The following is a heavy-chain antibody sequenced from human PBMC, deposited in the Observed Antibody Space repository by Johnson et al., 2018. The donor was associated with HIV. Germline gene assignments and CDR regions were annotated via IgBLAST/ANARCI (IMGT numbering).Heavy chain of an antibody. CDR1: GFTFSNAW. Sequence: VQLVESGGGMVKPGGSLRLSCAASGFTFSNAWMSWVRQAPGKGLEWVGRIKSKTDGGTPDYAAPVKGRFTISREDSKHTLYLQMNSLKHEDTAVYYCTTAELGWTGLGAFDIWGQGTMVTVSS. CDR3: TTAELGWTGLGAFDI. D-gene: IGHD3/OR15-3a*01. CDR2: IKSKTDGGTP. J-gene: IGHJ3*02. V-gene: IGHV3-15*01.